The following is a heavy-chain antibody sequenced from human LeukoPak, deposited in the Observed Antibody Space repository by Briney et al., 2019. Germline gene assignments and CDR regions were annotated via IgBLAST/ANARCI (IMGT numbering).Heavy chain of an antibody. D-gene: IGHD5-12*01. J-gene: IGHJ5*02. V-gene: IGHV3-23*01. CDR2: ISGSGGST. CDR3: SRDRLGGLDL. Sequence: GGSLRLSCAASGFTFSSYAMSWVRQAPGKGLEWVSAISGSGGSTYYADSVKGRFTISRDNAKNSVYLQMNSLRPEDTAEYYCSRDRLGGLDLWGQGTLVTVSS. CDR1: GFTFSSYA.